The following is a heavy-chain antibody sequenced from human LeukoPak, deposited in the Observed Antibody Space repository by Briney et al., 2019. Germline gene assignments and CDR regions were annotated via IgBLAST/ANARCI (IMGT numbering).Heavy chain of an antibody. CDR2: IIPILGIA. D-gene: IGHD6-19*01. V-gene: IGHV1-69*04. Sequence: SVKVSCKASGGTFSSYAISWVRQAPGQGLEWMGRIIPILGIANYAQKFQGRVTITADKSTSTAYMELSSLRFEDTAVYYCARVKTVRQWLFTHTSNAFDIWGQGTMVTVSS. J-gene: IGHJ3*02. CDR3: ARVKTVRQWLFTHTSNAFDI. CDR1: GGTFSSYA.